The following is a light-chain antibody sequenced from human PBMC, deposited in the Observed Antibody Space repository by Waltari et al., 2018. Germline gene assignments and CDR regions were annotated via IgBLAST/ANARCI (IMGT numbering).Light chain of an antibody. J-gene: IGKJ1*01. CDR2: VAS. Sequence: IQMTQSPSSLSASVGDRVTITCRASQSISSSLNWYQQIPGKAPKLLIYVASTLRSGVPSRFSGSGSGTDFSLTISSLQPEDFATYYCQQYSSFSTFGLGTKV. CDR3: QQYSSFST. V-gene: IGKV1-39*01. CDR1: QSISSS.